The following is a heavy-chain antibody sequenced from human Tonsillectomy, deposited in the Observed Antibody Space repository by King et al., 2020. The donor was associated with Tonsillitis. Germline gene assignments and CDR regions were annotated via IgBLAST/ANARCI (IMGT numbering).Heavy chain of an antibody. Sequence: QLVQSGAEVKKPGASVKVSCKASGYTFTDYYMHWVRQAPGQGLEWMGWINPNSGGTKYAQKFQGRVTMTRDTSISTAYMELSRLRSDDTAVYYCARDGHKILRYFDWTYNWFDPWGQGTLVTVSS. V-gene: IGHV1-2*02. CDR3: ARDGHKILRYFDWTYNWFDP. CDR1: GYTFTDYY. CDR2: INPNSGGT. D-gene: IGHD3-9*01. J-gene: IGHJ5*02.